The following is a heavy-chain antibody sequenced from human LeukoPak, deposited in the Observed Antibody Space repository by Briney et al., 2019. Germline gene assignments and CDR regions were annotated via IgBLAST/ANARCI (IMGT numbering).Heavy chain of an antibody. J-gene: IGHJ3*02. Sequence: TGGSLRLSCAASGFTFSSYAMHWVRQAPGKGLEWVAVISYDGSNKYYADSVKGRFTISRDNSKNTLYLQMNSLRAEDTAVYYCARDPGGDDAFDIWGQGTMVTVSS. D-gene: IGHD7-27*01. V-gene: IGHV3-30-3*01. CDR3: ARDPGGDDAFDI. CDR2: ISYDGSNK. CDR1: GFTFSSYA.